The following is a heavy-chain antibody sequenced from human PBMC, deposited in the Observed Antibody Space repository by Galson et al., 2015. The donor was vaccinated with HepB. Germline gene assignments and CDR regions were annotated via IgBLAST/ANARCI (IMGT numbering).Heavy chain of an antibody. CDR3: ARPPLYCSGGSCYWTLDY. J-gene: IGHJ4*02. V-gene: IGHV1-46*01. CDR1: GYTFTSYY. D-gene: IGHD2-15*01. CDR2: INPSGGST. Sequence: CKASGYTFTSYYMHWVRQAPGQGLEWMGIINPSGGSTSYAQKFQGRVTMTRDTSTSTVYMELSSLRSEDTAVYYCARPPLYCSGGSCYWTLDYWGQGTLVTVSS.